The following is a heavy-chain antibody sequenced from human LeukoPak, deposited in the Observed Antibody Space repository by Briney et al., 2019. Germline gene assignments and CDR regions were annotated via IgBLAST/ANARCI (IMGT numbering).Heavy chain of an antibody. CDR1: GYTFTGYY. Sequence: GASVKVSCKASGYTFTGYYIHWVRQAPGQGLEWMGWINPNSGGTKYAQKFQGRVTMTRDTSTSTAYLYMSRLTSDDTAVYYCARFGLIGYCGADGCNRHLYFDFWGQGSLVTVSS. D-gene: IGHD2-21*01. J-gene: IGHJ4*02. CDR3: ARFGLIGYCGADGCNRHLYFDF. CDR2: INPNSGGT. V-gene: IGHV1-2*02.